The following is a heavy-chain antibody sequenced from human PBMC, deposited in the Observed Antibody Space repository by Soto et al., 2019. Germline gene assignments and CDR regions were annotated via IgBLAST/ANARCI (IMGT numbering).Heavy chain of an antibody. CDR1: GFTFSSYA. J-gene: IGHJ6*02. Sequence: QVQLVESGGGVVQPGRSLRLSCAASGFTFSSYAMHWVRQAPGKGLEWVAVISYDGSNKYYADSVKGRFTISRDNSKNTLYMQMNSLRAEDTAVYYCARDSWACSGGSCYSSFVYYGMDVWGQGTTVTVSS. D-gene: IGHD2-15*01. CDR3: ARDSWACSGGSCYSSFVYYGMDV. V-gene: IGHV3-30-3*01. CDR2: ISYDGSNK.